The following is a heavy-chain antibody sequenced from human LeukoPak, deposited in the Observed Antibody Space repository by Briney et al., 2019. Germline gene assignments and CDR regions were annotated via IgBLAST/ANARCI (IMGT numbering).Heavy chain of an antibody. CDR3: ARPTTDYYDSSGRYAFDI. V-gene: IGHV4-4*02. Sequence: SGTLSLTCAVSGGSISSGNWWSWVRQPPGKGLEWIGEIHHSGSTNYNPSLKSRVTISVDMSKDQFSLKLSSVTAADTAVYYCARPTTDYYDSSGRYAFDIWGQGTMVTVSS. CDR1: GGSISSGNW. J-gene: IGHJ3*02. D-gene: IGHD3-22*01. CDR2: IHHSGST.